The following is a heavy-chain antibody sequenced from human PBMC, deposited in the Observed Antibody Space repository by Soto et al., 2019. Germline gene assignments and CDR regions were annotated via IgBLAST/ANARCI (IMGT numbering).Heavy chain of an antibody. D-gene: IGHD4-17*01. V-gene: IGHV6-1*01. CDR1: GDSVSSNSAA. Sequence: SQTLSLTCAISGDSVSSNSAAWNWIRQSPSRGLEWLGRTYYRSKWYYDYAVSVKSRITTNPDTSKNQFSLQLNSVTPEDTAVYYCARVGYDYGDYGFDYWGQGTLVTVSS. CDR3: ARVGYDYGDYGFDY. CDR2: TYYRSKWYY. J-gene: IGHJ4*02.